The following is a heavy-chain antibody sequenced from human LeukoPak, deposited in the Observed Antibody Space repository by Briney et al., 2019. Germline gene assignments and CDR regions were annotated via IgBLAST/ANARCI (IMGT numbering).Heavy chain of an antibody. J-gene: IGHJ1*01. CDR3: ATYSILNAREFRY. CDR2: VQHIGGET. CDR1: XFTFXXSX. D-gene: IGHD4-11*01. V-gene: IGHV3-7*01. Sequence: XGSXXLSCAXXXFTFXXSXMGWXGXAPGKXLEGGXNVQHIGGETYYVDSVKGRFTISRDNAKNSVYLQMNSLGADDTAVYYCATYSILNAREFRYWGQGTLVTVTS.